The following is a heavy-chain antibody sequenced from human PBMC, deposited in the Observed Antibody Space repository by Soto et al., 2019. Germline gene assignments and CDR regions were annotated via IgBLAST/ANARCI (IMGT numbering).Heavy chain of an antibody. Sequence: GESLTISCTSSGCSFTRYWISWVRQMPGIGLEWMGRIDPSDSYTNYSPSFQGHVTISADKSISTAYLQWSSLKASDTAMYYCASGPDYCSSTSCYTNYYDGMDVWGQGTTVTGSS. CDR2: IDPSDSYT. CDR1: GCSFTRYW. CDR3: ASGPDYCSSTSCYTNYYDGMDV. D-gene: IGHD2-2*02. J-gene: IGHJ6*02. V-gene: IGHV5-10-1*01.